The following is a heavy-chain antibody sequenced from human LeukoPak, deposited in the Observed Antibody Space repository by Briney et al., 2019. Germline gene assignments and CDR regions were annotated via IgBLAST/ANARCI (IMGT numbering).Heavy chain of an antibody. CDR3: ARDGDYGDYSFY. V-gene: IGHV1-2*02. J-gene: IGHJ4*02. D-gene: IGHD4-17*01. CDR1: GYTFTGHY. Sequence: GASVKVSCKASGYTFTGHYMPWVRQAPGQGLEWMGWINPISGGANYAQKFQGRVTMTRDTSITTAYMELRSLRSDDTAVYYCARDGDYGDYSFYWGQGNLVTVSS. CDR2: INPISGGA.